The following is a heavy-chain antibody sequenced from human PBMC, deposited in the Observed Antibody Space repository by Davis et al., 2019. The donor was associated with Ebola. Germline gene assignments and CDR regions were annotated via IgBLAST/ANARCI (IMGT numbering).Heavy chain of an antibody. J-gene: IGHJ4*02. CDR2: ISYDGSNK. Sequence: GESLKISCAASGFTFSSYAMHWVRQAPGKGLEWVAVISYDGSNKYYADSVKGRFTISRDNSKNTLYLQMNSLRAEDTAVYYCAKDLYSGSYKTLDYWGQGTLVTVSS. D-gene: IGHD1-26*01. CDR3: AKDLYSGSYKTLDY. CDR1: GFTFSSYA. V-gene: IGHV3-30-3*01.